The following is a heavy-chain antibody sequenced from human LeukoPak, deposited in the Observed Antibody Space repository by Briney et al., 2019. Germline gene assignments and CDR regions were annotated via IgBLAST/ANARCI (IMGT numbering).Heavy chain of an antibody. CDR2: IYYSGST. CDR1: GVSISSSNSY. J-gene: IGHJ4*02. Sequence: SETLSLTCTVSGVSISSSNSYWGWIRQPPGKGLEWIGSIYYSGSTYYNPSLKSRVTISVDTSKNQFSLKLSSVTAADTAVYYCARGMRAGYFDYWGQGTLVTVSS. V-gene: IGHV4-39*07. D-gene: IGHD2-8*01. CDR3: ARGMRAGYFDY.